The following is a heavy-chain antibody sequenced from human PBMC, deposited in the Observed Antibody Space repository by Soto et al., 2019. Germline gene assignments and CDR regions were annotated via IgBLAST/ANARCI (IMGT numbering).Heavy chain of an antibody. CDR2: ISPYSGYT. CDR3: AREASVLIPAAQPSRFDS. CDR1: GYSFMKYG. Sequence: ASVKVSCEGFGYSFMKYGMNWVRQAPGQGLEWVGWISPYSGYTHSAQKFHGRLTLTTDTAASTAYMELRILRSADTALYYCAREASVLIPAAQPSRFDSWGQGTMVTV. V-gene: IGHV1-18*01. D-gene: IGHD2-2*01. J-gene: IGHJ4*02.